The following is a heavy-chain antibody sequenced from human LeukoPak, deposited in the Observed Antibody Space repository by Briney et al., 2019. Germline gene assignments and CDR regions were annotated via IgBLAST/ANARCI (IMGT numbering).Heavy chain of an antibody. J-gene: IGHJ4*02. V-gene: IGHV3-30-3*01. CDR2: ISYDGSNK. CDR3: ARNFRRRDFDY. Sequence: GGSLILSCAASGFTFSTYAIHWVRQAPGKGLEWVAVISYDGSNKYYADSVKGRFTISRDNSKNTLYLQMNSLRTEDTAVYYCARNFRRRDFDYWGQGTLVTVSS. CDR1: GFTFSTYA. D-gene: IGHD1-14*01.